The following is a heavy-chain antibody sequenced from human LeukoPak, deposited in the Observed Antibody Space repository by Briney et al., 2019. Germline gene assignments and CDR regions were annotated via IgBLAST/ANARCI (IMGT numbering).Heavy chain of an antibody. CDR1: GGTFSSYA. V-gene: IGHV1-69*05. CDR3: ARGDPQNSWSYYPFGY. Sequence: ASVTVSCKASGGTFSSYAISWVRQAPGQGLEWMGGIIPIFGTANYAQKFQGRVTITTDESTSTAYMELSSLRSEDTAVYYCARGDPQNSWSYYPFGYWGQGTLVTVSS. D-gene: IGHD1-26*01. CDR2: IIPIFGTA. J-gene: IGHJ4*02.